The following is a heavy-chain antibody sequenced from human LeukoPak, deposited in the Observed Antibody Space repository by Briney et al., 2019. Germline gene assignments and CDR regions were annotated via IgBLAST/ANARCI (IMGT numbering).Heavy chain of an antibody. V-gene: IGHV4-59*05. D-gene: IGHD6-19*01. J-gene: IGHJ4*02. CDR1: GGSISSYY. CDR3: ARLAVAGTGMLYYFDY. Sequence: SETLSLTCTVSGGSISSYYWSWIRQPPGKGLEWIGSIYYSGSTYYNPSLKSRVTISVDTSKNQFSLKLSSVTAADTAVYYCARLAVAGTGMLYYFDYWGQGTLVTVSS. CDR2: IYYSGST.